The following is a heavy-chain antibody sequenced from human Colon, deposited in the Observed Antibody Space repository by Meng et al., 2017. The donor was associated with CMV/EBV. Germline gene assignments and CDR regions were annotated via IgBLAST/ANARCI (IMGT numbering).Heavy chain of an antibody. D-gene: IGHD3-16*01. CDR1: GYTFTAYY. CDR3: ARGGPARGELPLY. CDR2: IDPNIGVT. V-gene: IGHV1-2*02. Sequence: ASVKVSCKTSGYTFTAYYIHWVRQAPGQGLEWMGWIDPNIGVTDYSQKCQGRVTMTSDMSIDTAYMELSRLGSDDTAVYYCARGGPARGELPLYGGQGTLVTVSS. J-gene: IGHJ4*02.